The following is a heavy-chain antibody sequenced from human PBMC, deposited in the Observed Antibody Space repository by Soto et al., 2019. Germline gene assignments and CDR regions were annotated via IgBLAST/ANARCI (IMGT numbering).Heavy chain of an antibody. V-gene: IGHV3-30*18. J-gene: IGHJ4*02. CDR1: GFTFSSYG. CDR2: ISYDGSNK. D-gene: IGHD2-8*02. CDR3: AKASSLSWYCPFDY. Sequence: QVQLVESGGGVVQPGRSLRLSCAASGFTFSSYGMHWVRQAPGKGLEWVAVISYDGSNKYYADSVKGRFTISRDNSKNTLYLQMNSLSAEDTAVYYCAKASSLSWYCPFDYWGQGTLVTVSS.